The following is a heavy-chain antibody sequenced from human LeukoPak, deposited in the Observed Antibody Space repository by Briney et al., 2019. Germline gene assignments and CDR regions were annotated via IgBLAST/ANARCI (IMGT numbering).Heavy chain of an antibody. CDR1: GFTFSSYW. Sequence: GGSLRLSCAASGFTFSSYWMHWVRQAPGKGLVWVSRINSDGSTINYADSVKGRFTICRDNAKNTLYLQMNSLRAEDTAVYYCVLVTTGSWGQGTMVTVS. CDR2: INSDGSTI. V-gene: IGHV3-74*01. J-gene: IGHJ3*01. CDR3: VLVTTGS. D-gene: IGHD4-17*01.